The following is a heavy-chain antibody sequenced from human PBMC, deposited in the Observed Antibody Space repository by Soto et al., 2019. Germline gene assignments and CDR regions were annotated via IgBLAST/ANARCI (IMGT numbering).Heavy chain of an antibody. Sequence: QVQLQESGPGLVKPSETLSLTCSVSGGSISSYYWTWIRQPPGKRLEWIGYIYYSGSTNYNPSLKSRVTISVDTSKNQFSLKLNSVTAADTAVYYCAREVKYVDYYYYYMDVWGKGTTVTVSS. V-gene: IGHV4-59*01. CDR1: GGSISSYY. D-gene: IGHD3-16*01. J-gene: IGHJ6*03. CDR2: IYYSGST. CDR3: AREVKYVDYYYYYMDV.